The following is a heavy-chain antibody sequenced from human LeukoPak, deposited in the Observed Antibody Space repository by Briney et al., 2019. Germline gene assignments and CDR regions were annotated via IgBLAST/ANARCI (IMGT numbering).Heavy chain of an antibody. D-gene: IGHD2-15*01. Sequence: GGSLRLSCAASGFTFSSYAMSWVRQAPGKGLEWVSAISGSGGSTYYADSVKGRFTISRDNSKNTLYLQMNSLRAEDTAVYYCAKGGYCSGGSCRRSYFDYWGQGTLVTVSS. CDR3: AKGGYCSGGSCRRSYFDY. CDR2: ISGSGGST. CDR1: GFTFSSYA. J-gene: IGHJ4*02. V-gene: IGHV3-23*01.